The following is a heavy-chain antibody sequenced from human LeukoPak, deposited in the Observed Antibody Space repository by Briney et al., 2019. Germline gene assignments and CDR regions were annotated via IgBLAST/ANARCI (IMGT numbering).Heavy chain of an antibody. J-gene: IGHJ4*02. CDR1: GYTLTGYY. D-gene: IGHD4-17*01. V-gene: IGHV1-2*02. CDR2: ISPNSGGR. Sequence: ASVKVSCKASGYTLTGYYIHWVRQAPGQGLEWLGWISPNSGGRNYAQKFQGRVTMTRDTSVSTAHMELGNVRSDDTAVYYCARGTTVTTPFDYWGQGTLVTVSS. CDR3: ARGTTVTTPFDY.